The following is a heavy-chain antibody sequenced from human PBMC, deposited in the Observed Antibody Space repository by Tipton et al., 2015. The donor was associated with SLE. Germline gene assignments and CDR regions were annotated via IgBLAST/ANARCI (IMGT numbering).Heavy chain of an antibody. D-gene: IGHD1-1*01. CDR1: GFPFSSYW. Sequence: SLRLSCAASGFPFSSYWMIWVRQAPGKGLAWGANISPDGSNKQYVDSVRGRFTVSRDNAKNSVFLQMDGLRAEDTALYYCIKPLERGFDYWGQGTLVTVSS. J-gene: IGHJ4*02. CDR2: ISPDGSNK. V-gene: IGHV3-7*01. CDR3: IKPLERGFDY.